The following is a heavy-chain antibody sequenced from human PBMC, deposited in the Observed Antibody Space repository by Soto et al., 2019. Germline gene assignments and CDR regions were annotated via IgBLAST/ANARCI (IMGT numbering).Heavy chain of an antibody. D-gene: IGHD2-2*01. CDR3: ARDAPGEAPY. J-gene: IGHJ4*02. CDR2: INYRGTT. Sequence: QVQLQESGPGLVRPSQTQSRTCTVSGGSITNGDNYWNWIRQHPGKGLEWIGYINYRGTTFYNPSLKSRVFISVETSKNQFSLNLSSVTSPDTAVYFCARDAPGEAPYWGQGTLVTVSS. CDR1: GGSITNGDNY. V-gene: IGHV4-31*03.